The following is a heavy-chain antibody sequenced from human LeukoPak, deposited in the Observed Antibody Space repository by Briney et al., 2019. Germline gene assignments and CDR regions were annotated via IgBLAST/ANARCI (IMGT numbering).Heavy chain of an antibody. D-gene: IGHD5-12*01. Sequence: PSETLSLTCTVSGGSISSYYWNWIRQPPGKGLEWIGYIYYSGSTNYNPSLKSRVTISVDTSKNQFSLKLSSVTAADTAVYYCARAGSGYSGYDLTLDYWGQGTLVTVSS. CDR2: IYYSGST. CDR1: GGSISSYY. V-gene: IGHV4-59*01. J-gene: IGHJ4*02. CDR3: ARAGSGYSGYDLTLDY.